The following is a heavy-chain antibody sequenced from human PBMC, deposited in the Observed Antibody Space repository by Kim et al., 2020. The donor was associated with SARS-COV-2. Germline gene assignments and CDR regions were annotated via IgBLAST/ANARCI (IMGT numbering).Heavy chain of an antibody. J-gene: IGHJ4*02. D-gene: IGHD1-26*01. V-gene: IGHV4-59*01. CDR1: GGSISSYY. CDR3: LGGSYSVGHY. Sequence: SETLSLTCTVSGGSISSYYWSWIRQPPGKGLEWIGYIYYSGSTNYNPSLKSRVTISVDTSKNQFSLKLSSVTAADTAVYYCLGGSYSVGHYWGQGTLVTV. CDR2: IYYSGST.